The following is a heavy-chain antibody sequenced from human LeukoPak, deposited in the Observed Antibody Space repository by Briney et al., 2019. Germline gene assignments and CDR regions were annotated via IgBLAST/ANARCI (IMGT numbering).Heavy chain of an antibody. D-gene: IGHD2-21*02. CDR1: GFTFSSYA. CDR2: ISGSGGST. CDR3: AKEGLVVTATPLWFDP. Sequence: PGGSLRLSCAASGFTFSSYAMSWVRQAPGKGLEWVSAISGSGGSTYYADSVKGRFTISRDNSKNTLYLQMNSLGAEDTAVYYCAKEGLVVTATPLWFDPWGQGTLVTVSS. V-gene: IGHV3-23*01. J-gene: IGHJ5*02.